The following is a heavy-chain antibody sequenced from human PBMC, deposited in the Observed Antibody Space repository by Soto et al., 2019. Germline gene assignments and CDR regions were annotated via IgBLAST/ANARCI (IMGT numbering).Heavy chain of an antibody. CDR1: GGTFSSYT. J-gene: IGHJ4*02. Sequence: QVQLVQSGAEVKKPGSSVKVSCKASGGTFSSYTISWVRQAPGRGLEWMGRIIPILGIANYAQKFQGRVTITADKSTSTAYMELSSLRSEDTAVYYCARSRYGDYSTYFGYWGQGTLVTVSS. D-gene: IGHD4-17*01. CDR2: IIPILGIA. CDR3: ARSRYGDYSTYFGY. V-gene: IGHV1-69*02.